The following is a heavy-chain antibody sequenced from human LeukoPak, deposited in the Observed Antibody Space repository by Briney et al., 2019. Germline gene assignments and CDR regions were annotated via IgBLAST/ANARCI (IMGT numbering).Heavy chain of an antibody. CDR1: GGTFSSYA. CDR3: ARDERYFDWLAIPYYYYYGMDV. Sequence: SVKVSCKASGGTFSSYAISWVRQAPGQGLEWMGGIIPIFGTANYAQKFQGRVTMTRDTSTSTVYMELSSLRSEDTAVYYCARDERYFDWLAIPYYYYYGMDVWGQGTTVTVSS. V-gene: IGHV1-69*05. CDR2: IIPIFGTA. D-gene: IGHD3-9*01. J-gene: IGHJ6*02.